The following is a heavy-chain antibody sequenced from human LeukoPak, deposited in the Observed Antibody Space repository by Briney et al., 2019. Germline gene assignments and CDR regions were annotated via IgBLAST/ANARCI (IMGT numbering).Heavy chain of an antibody. CDR2: IYYSGST. Sequence: SETLSLTCTVSGGSISSGDYYWSWIRQPPGKGLGCIGYIYYSGSTYYNPSLKSRVTISVDTSKNQFSLKLSSVTAADTAVYYCARVETAAGYYFDCWGQGTLVTVSS. J-gene: IGHJ4*02. D-gene: IGHD6-13*01. V-gene: IGHV4-30-4*08. CDR1: GGSISSGDYY. CDR3: ARVETAAGYYFDC.